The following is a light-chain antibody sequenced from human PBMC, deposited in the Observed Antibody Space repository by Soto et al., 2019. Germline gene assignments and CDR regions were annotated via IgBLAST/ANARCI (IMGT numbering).Light chain of an antibody. Sequence: EIVLTQSPATLSLSPGERATLSCRASQSVRNYLAWYQQKPGQAPRLLIYDASSRAIGIPARFSGSGSGTDFTLTISSLEPEHFAVYYCQQRTNWPPGYTFGQGTKLEI. CDR3: QQRTNWPPGYT. J-gene: IGKJ2*01. V-gene: IGKV3-11*01. CDR1: QSVRNY. CDR2: DAS.